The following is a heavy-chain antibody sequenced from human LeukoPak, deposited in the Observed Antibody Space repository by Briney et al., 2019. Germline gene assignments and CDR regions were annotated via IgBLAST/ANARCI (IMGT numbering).Heavy chain of an antibody. V-gene: IGHV3-30*02. J-gene: IGHJ4*02. D-gene: IGHD3-22*01. CDR1: VFNFRSYG. CDR3: AKGAMIVVVMDY. CDR2: IRYDGSNK. Sequence: GGTLRLTCAASVFNFRSYGMHWVRQAPGKGLEWVAFIRYDGSNKYYADSVKGRFTISRDNSKNTLYLQMNSLRAEDTAVYYCAKGAMIVVVMDYWGQGTLVTVSS.